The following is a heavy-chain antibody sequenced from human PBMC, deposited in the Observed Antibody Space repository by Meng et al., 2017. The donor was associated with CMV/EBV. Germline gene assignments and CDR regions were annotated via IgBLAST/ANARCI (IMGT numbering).Heavy chain of an antibody. J-gene: IGHJ4*02. CDR2: ISGSGGST. D-gene: IGHD6-19*01. Sequence: SGAASGFTFSSYAMSGVRQAPGKGVEWVSAISGSGGSTYDADSVKGRFTISRDNSKNTLYLQMNSLRAEDTAVYYCAKWSSSGWLDYWGQGTLVTVSS. CDR3: AKWSSSGWLDY. CDR1: GFTFSSYA. V-gene: IGHV3-23*01.